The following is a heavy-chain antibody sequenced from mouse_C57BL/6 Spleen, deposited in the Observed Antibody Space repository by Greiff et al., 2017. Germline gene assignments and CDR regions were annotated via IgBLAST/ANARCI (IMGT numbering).Heavy chain of an antibody. J-gene: IGHJ1*03. D-gene: IGHD1-1*02. Sequence: VKVVESGAELVKPGASVKLSCKASGYTFTGYTIHWVKQRSGQGLEWIGWFYPGGGSIKYNEKFKDKVTLTADKSSSTVYMGLSRLTSEDSAVYFSARHGGVVNWYFDVWGTGTTVTVSS. V-gene: IGHV1-62-2*01. CDR1: GYTFTGYT. CDR2: FYPGGGSI. CDR3: ARHGGVVNWYFDV.